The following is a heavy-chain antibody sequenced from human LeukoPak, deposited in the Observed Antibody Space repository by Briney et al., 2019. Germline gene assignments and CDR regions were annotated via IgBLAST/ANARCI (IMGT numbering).Heavy chain of an antibody. Sequence: GGSLRLSCAASGFTFSSYGMHWVRQAPGKGLEGVAFIRYDGSNKYYADSVKGRFTISRDNSKNTLYLQMNSLGDEATAVYYCAKDPGFDTSGQGTLVTVSS. V-gene: IGHV3-30*02. CDR3: AKDPGFDT. CDR1: GFTFSSYG. CDR2: IRYDGSNK. J-gene: IGHJ5*02.